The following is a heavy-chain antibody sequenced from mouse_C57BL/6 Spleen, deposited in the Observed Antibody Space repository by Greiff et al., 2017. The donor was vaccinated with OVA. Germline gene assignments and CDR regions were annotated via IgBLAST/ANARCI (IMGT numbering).Heavy chain of an antibody. CDR2: INYDGSST. V-gene: IGHV5-16*01. CDR3: ARGYYGSSSSFDY. Sequence: EVKLMESEGGLVQPGSSMKLSCTASGFTFSDYYMAWVRQVPEKGLEWVANINYDGSSTYYLDSLKSRFIISRDNAKNILYLQMSSLKSEDTATYYCARGYYGSSSSFDYWGQGTTLTVSS. CDR1: GFTFSDYY. J-gene: IGHJ2*01. D-gene: IGHD1-1*01.